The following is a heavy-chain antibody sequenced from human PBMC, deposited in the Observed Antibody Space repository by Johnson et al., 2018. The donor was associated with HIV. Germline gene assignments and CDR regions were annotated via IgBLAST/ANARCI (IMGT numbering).Heavy chain of an antibody. J-gene: IGHJ3*02. V-gene: IGHV3-30-3*01. CDR3: ASGVTARAPLLI. CDR2: ISYDGSNK. CDR1: GFTFSSYA. Sequence: QVQLVESGGGVVQPGRSLRLSCAASGFTFSSYAMHWVRQAPVKGLEWVAVISYDGSNKYYADSVKGRFSISRDNSRNTVFLQMIILRPKDTAMYYCASGVTARAPLLIWGQGTMVTVSS. D-gene: IGHD6-6*01.